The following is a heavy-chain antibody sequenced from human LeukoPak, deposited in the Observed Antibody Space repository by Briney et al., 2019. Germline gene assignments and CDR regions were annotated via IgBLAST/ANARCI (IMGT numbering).Heavy chain of an antibody. CDR2: INHSGST. CDR1: GGSFSGYY. CDR3: ARVFEKEGGYYYGMDV. J-gene: IGHJ6*04. Sequence: SETLSLTCGVYGGSFSGYYWSWIRQSPGKGLEWIGEINHSGSTNYNSSLKSRVSSKNHFSLKLSSVTAADTAVYYCARVFEKEGGYYYGMDVWGKGTTVTVSS. D-gene: IGHD3-3*01. V-gene: IGHV4-34*01.